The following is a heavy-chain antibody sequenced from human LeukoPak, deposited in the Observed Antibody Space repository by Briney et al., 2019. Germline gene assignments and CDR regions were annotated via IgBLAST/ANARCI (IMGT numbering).Heavy chain of an antibody. J-gene: IGHJ2*01. CDR3: ARSITIFGVVINFDL. CDR1: GGSISSYY. CDR2: IYTSGST. V-gene: IGHV4-4*07. D-gene: IGHD3-3*01. Sequence: SETLSLTCTVSGGSISSYYWSWIRQPAGKGLEWIGRIYTSGSTNYNPSLKSRVTISVDTSKNQFSLKLSSVTAADTAVYYCARSITIFGVVINFDLWGRGTLVTVSS.